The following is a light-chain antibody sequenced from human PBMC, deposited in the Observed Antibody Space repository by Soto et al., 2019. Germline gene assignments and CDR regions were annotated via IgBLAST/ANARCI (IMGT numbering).Light chain of an antibody. V-gene: IGLV1-51*01. CDR3: GTWDNSLSVVV. CDR2: DNN. CDR1: SSNIGNNY. J-gene: IGLJ3*02. Sequence: QSALTQPPSVSAAPGQRVTISCSGSSSNIGNNYVSWYQQLPGTAPKLLIYDNNERPSGIPDRFSASKSGTSATLGITGLQTGDEADYYCGTWDNSLSVVVFGGGTKVTVL.